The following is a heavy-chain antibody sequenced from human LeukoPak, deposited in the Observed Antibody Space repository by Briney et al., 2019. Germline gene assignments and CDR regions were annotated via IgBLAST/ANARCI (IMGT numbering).Heavy chain of an antibody. V-gene: IGHV3-48*01. CDR1: GFTFSNHS. J-gene: IGHJ4*02. D-gene: IGHD2-15*01. Sequence: GGSLRLSFGASGFTFSNHSMNLGRQAPGKGLEGVSYISSSSITIYYADSVKGRFTISRDNSKNTLYLQMNSLRAEDTAVYYCARDQGIVVVVEYFDYWGQGTLVTVSS. CDR2: ISSSSITI. CDR3: ARDQGIVVVVEYFDY.